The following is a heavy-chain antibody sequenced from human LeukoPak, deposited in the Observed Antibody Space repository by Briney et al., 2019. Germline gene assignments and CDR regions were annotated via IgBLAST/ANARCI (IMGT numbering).Heavy chain of an antibody. CDR3: ARVVTMVRGKLKDFDY. CDR1: GYTFTSYG. V-gene: IGHV1-18*01. D-gene: IGHD3-10*01. J-gene: IGHJ4*02. Sequence: ASVKVSCKASGYTFTSYGISRVRQAPGTRLERMGWINPYNGNTNYAQKLQGRVTMTTDTSTSTAYMELRSLRSDDTAVYYCARVVTMVRGKLKDFDYWGQGTLVTVSS. CDR2: INPYNGNT.